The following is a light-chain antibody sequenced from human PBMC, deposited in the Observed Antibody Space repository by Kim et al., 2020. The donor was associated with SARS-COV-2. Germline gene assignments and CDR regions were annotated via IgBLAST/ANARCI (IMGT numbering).Light chain of an antibody. Sequence: DTQMTQSPSSLSASVGDRVTITCRASQSISSYLNWYQQKPGKAPKVLIYAASNLQSGVPSRFSGSGSGTDFTLTISSLQPEDFATYYCQQSYNTPLTFGGGTKVEIK. CDR3: QQSYNTPLT. J-gene: IGKJ4*01. V-gene: IGKV1-39*01. CDR1: QSISSY. CDR2: AAS.